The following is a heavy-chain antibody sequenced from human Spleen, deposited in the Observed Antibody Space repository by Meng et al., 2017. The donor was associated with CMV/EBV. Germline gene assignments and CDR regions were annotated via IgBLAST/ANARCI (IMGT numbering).Heavy chain of an antibody. J-gene: IGHJ4*02. Sequence: SVKVSCKASGGTFGSYSISWVRQAPGQRLEWMAGIIPSVNMPNYSQRFEGRVTVTADKSTRTAYMELSSLRSEDTAVYYCARAGSSGWTQGFDYWGQGTLVTVSS. CDR2: IIPSVNMP. CDR3: ARAGSSGWTQGFDY. D-gene: IGHD6-19*01. CDR1: GGTFGSYS. V-gene: IGHV1-69*10.